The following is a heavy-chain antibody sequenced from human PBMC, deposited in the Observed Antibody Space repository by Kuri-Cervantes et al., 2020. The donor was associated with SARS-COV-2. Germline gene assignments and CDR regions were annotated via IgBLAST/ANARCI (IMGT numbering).Heavy chain of an antibody. CDR3: AKSGYDFPNPHDAFDI. CDR1: GFTFSSYW. D-gene: IGHD5-12*01. V-gene: IGHV3-23*01. CDR2: ISGSGGST. Sequence: GGSLRLSCAASGFTFSSYWMHWVRQALGKGLEWVSAISGSGGSTYYADSVKGRFTISRDNSKNTLYLQMNSLRAEDTAVYYCAKSGYDFPNPHDAFDIWGQGTMVTVSS. J-gene: IGHJ3*02.